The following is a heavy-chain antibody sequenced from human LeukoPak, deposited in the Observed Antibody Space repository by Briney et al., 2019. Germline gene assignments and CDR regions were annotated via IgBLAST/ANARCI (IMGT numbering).Heavy chain of an antibody. CDR1: GYTFTGYY. CDR2: INPNSGGT. CDR3: ARLFGEISYYLSDY. Sequence: ASVKVSFKASGYTFTGYYMHWVRQAPGQGLEWMGWINPNSGGTNYAQKFQGRVTMTRDTSISTAYMELSRLRSDDTAVYYCARLFGEISYYLSDYWGQGTLVTVSS. D-gene: IGHD3-16*02. J-gene: IGHJ4*02. V-gene: IGHV1-2*02.